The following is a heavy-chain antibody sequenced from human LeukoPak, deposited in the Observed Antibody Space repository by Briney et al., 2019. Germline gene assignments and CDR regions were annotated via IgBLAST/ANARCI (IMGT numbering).Heavy chain of an antibody. J-gene: IGHJ5*02. D-gene: IGHD6-19*01. V-gene: IGHV6-1*01. CDR2: TYYRSKWYN. CDR1: GDSVSSNSAA. CDR3: ARSSGWYLGRKNWFDP. Sequence: SQTLSLTCAISGDSVSSNSAAWNWIRQSPSRGLEWLGRTYYRSKWYNDYAVSVKSRITINPDTSKNQFSLQLSSVTAADTAVYYCARSSGWYLGRKNWFDPWGQGTLVTVSS.